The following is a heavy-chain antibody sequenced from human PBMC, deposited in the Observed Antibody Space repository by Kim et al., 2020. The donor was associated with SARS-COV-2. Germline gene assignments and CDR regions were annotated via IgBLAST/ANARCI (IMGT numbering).Heavy chain of an antibody. CDR2: T. CDR3: TRDGFWSGYYRV. J-gene: IGHJ6*02. D-gene: IGHD3-3*01. V-gene: IGHV3-49*02. Sequence: TEYAASVKGRFTISRDDSKNIAYLQMNSLKTEDTAVYYCTRDGFWSGYYRVWGQGTTVTVSS.